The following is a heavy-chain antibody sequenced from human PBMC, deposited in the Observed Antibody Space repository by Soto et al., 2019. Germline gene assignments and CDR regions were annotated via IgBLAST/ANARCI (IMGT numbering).Heavy chain of an antibody. CDR3: ARVDSYWYFDL. Sequence: GGSLRLSCAASGFQFSSYSMNWVRQAPGKGLEWVSYISSSSSTVYYADSVKGRFTISRDNAKKSLYLQMNSLRAEDTAVYYCARVDSYWYFDLWGRGTLVTVSS. J-gene: IGHJ2*01. V-gene: IGHV3-48*01. CDR1: GFQFSSYS. CDR2: ISSSSSTV. D-gene: IGHD2-2*03.